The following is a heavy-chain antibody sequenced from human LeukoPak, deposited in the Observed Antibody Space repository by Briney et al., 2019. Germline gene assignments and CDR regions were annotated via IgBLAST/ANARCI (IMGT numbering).Heavy chain of an antibody. Sequence: GGSLRLSCAASGFTFSTYWMSWVRQAPGKGLEWVANIKEDGSEKYYVDSVKGRFTISRDNAKNSLYLQVNSLRAEDTAVYYCARVNWKFDYWGQGTLVTVSS. J-gene: IGHJ4*02. CDR3: ARVNWKFDY. D-gene: IGHD1-1*01. CDR2: IKEDGSEK. CDR1: GFTFSTYW. V-gene: IGHV3-7*01.